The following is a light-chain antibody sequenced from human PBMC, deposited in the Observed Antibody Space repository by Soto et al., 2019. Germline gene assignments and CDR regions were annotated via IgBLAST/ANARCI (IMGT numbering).Light chain of an antibody. CDR3: QQYGSSPWT. CDR1: QSVSNSY. J-gene: IGKJ1*01. V-gene: IGKV3-20*01. CDR2: GAS. Sequence: EIVLTQSPGTLSLSPGERATLSCRASQSVSNSYIACYQQKPGQAPRLLIYGASSRATGIPHRFTGSGSGTDFTLTISRLEPEDFAVYYCQQYGSSPWTFGQGTKVEIK.